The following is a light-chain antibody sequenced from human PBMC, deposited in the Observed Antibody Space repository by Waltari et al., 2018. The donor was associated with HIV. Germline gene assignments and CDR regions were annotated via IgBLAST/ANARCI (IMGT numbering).Light chain of an antibody. V-gene: IGLV3-1*01. CDR1: KLGDKY. CDR3: QAWDSSTVV. J-gene: IGLJ2*01. Sequence: SPGQTASITCSGDKLGDKYVSWYQQKPGQSPVVVIYQDKKRPSGIPERFSGSNSGNTATLTISGTQALDEADYYCQAWDSSTVVFGGGTKVTVL. CDR2: QDK.